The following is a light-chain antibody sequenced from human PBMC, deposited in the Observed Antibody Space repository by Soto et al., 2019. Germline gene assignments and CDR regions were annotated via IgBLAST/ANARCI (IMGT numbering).Light chain of an antibody. Sequence: DIQMTQSPSTLSASVGDRVTITCRASQSISSWLAWYQQKPGKAPKLLIYKASSLESGVPSRFSGSGSETEFTLTISSLQPDDYATYYCQPYNSYSRTFGQGTKVDNK. J-gene: IGKJ1*01. CDR3: QPYNSYSRT. V-gene: IGKV1-5*03. CDR2: KAS. CDR1: QSISSW.